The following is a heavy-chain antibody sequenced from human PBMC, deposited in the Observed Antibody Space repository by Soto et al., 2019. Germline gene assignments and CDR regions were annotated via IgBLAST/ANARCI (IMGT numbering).Heavy chain of an antibody. V-gene: IGHV3-30-3*01. D-gene: IGHD3-10*01. CDR3: ARGHVLWFGELLYYGMDV. Sequence: GSLRLSCAASGFTFSSYAMHWVRQAPGKGLEWVAVISYDGSNKYYADSVKGRFTISRDNSKNTLYLQMNSLRAEDTAVYYCARGHVLWFGELLYYGMDVWGQGTTVTVSS. J-gene: IGHJ6*02. CDR1: GFTFSSYA. CDR2: ISYDGSNK.